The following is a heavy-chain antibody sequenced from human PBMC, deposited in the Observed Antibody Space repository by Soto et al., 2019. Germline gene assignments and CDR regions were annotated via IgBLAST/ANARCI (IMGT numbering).Heavy chain of an antibody. CDR1: GGTFSSYA. CDR3: ARSQHSPYYYDSSGYLNLDD. CDR2: IIPIFGTA. D-gene: IGHD3-22*01. J-gene: IGHJ4*02. Sequence: GASVKVSCKASGGTFSSYAISWVRQAPGQGLEWMGGIIPIFGTANYAQKFQGRVTITADESTSTAYMELSSLRSEDTAVYYCARSQHSPYYYDSSGYLNLDDWGQGTLVTVSS. V-gene: IGHV1-69*13.